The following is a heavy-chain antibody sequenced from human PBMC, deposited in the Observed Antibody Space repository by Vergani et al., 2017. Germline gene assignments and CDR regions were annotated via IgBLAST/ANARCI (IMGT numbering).Heavy chain of an antibody. CDR1: GGPIRSSRYY. CDR3: ARESSTPWAFDI. J-gene: IGHJ3*02. Sequence: QLQLQEACPGLVKPSEILYITRTVLGGPIRSSRYYWGWIRQPAGKGLEWIGCIYYSGSTYYNPSLKSRVTISVDTSKNQFSLKLSSVTAADAAVYYCARESSTPWAFDIWGQGTMVTVSS. CDR2: IYYSGST. V-gene: IGHV4-39*07.